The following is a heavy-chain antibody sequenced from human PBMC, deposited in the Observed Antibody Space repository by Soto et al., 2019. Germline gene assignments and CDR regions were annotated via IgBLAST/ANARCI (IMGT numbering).Heavy chain of an antibody. V-gene: IGHV1-8*01. CDR1: GYTFTSYD. D-gene: IGHD6-25*01. CDR2: MNPNSGNT. J-gene: IGHJ6*02. CDR3: ASSNQRLNKPYSCYYGMDV. Sequence: ASVKVSCKASGYTFTSYDINRVRHATGQGLEWMGWMNPNSGNTGYAQKFQGRVTMTRNTAISTAYMELSSLRSDDSAVYSCASSNQRLNKPYSCYYGMDVWRQETTVTV.